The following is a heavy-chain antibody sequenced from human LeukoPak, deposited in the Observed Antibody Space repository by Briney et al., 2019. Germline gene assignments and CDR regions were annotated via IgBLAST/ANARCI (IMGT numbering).Heavy chain of an antibody. CDR1: GYSISSGYY. D-gene: IGHD2-2*01. CDR2: IYHSGST. V-gene: IGHV4-38-2*02. J-gene: IGHJ6*02. CDR3: ASSPGGQLLEHPYYYGMDV. Sequence: PSETLSLTCTVSGYSISSGYYWGWIRQPPGKGLEWIGSIYHSGSTYYNPSLKSRVTISVDTSKNQFSLKLSSVTAADTAVYYCASSPGGQLLEHPYYYGMDVWGQGTTVTVSS.